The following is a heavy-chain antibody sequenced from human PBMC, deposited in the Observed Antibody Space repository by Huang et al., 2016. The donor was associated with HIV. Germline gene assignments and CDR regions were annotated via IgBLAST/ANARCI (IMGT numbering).Heavy chain of an antibody. CDR2: ISYDGSNK. J-gene: IGHJ5*02. D-gene: IGHD6-19*01. Sequence: QVQLVESGGGVVQPGRSLRLSCSASGFTFSSYDMHWVRQAPGKGREWVAVISYDGSNKYYVDSVKGRFSISRDNAKNTLYLQMNSLRVEDTAVYYCAKDGVYSNGWYEWHWFDPWGQGTLVTVSS. CDR3: AKDGVYSNGWYEWHWFDP. CDR1: GFTFSSYD. V-gene: IGHV3-30*18.